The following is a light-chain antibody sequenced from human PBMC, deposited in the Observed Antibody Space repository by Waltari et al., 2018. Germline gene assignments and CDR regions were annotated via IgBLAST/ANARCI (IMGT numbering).Light chain of an antibody. V-gene: IGLV7-43*01. CDR2: NTN. CDR3: LLYFGGAHLV. J-gene: IGLJ3*02. CDR1: IGAVNSGYY. Sequence: QTVVTQEPSLTVSPGGTVTLTCASSIGAVNSGYYPNWFQQKPGQAPRSLIYNTNNKHPWTPARFAGSLLGGKAALTLSSVQPDDEADYYCLLYFGGAHLVFGGGTKLTVL.